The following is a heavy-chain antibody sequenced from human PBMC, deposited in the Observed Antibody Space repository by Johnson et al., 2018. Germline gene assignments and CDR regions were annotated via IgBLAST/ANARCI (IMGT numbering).Heavy chain of an antibody. CDR2: VFHSGTT. D-gene: IGHD3-16*01. J-gene: IGHJ6*02. V-gene: IGHV4-59*01. Sequence: QVQLVESGPGLVEDTVTLALTCSVSRGSIDRYYWNWIRQSQRRGLEWIGCVFHSGTTSINPPLSGRFTMSVGTSKNEFSLKLTSVTVADPALYYCARSWVPGYYFYGLDVWGQGTTVAVSS. CDR1: RGSIDRYY. CDR3: ARSWVPGYYFYGLDV.